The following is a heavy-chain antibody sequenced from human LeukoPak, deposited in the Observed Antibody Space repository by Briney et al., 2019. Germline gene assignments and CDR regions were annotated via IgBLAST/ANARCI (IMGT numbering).Heavy chain of an antibody. V-gene: IGHV1-8*01. Sequence: GASVKVSCKASGYTFTSYDINWVRQATGQGLEWMGWMNPNSGNTGYAQKFQGRVTMTRNTSISTAYMELSSLRSEDTAVYYCASASSSSGWPTIEYWGQGTLVTVSS. D-gene: IGHD6-19*01. CDR2: MNPNSGNT. J-gene: IGHJ4*02. CDR1: GYTFTSYD. CDR3: ASASSSSGWPTIEY.